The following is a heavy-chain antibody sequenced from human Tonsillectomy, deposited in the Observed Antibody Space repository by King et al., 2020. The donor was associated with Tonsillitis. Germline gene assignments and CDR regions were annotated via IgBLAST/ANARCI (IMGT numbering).Heavy chain of an antibody. V-gene: IGHV4-39*01. D-gene: IGHD1-26*01. J-gene: IGHJ6*03. Sequence: QLQESGPGLVKPSETLSLTCSVSGGSIASSGHCWGWIRQPPGKGLAWIGRVSYNGGTYYNPSLNSRVTISVDTSKSQFSLKLGSVTAADTAVYYCARVIVGALDHYYYMDVWGKGTTVTVSS. CDR3: ARVIVGALDHYYYMDV. CDR1: GGSIASSGHC. CDR2: VSYNGGT.